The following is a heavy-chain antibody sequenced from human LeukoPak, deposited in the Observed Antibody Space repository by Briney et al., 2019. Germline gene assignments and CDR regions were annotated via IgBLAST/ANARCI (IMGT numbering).Heavy chain of an antibody. Sequence: PGGSLRLSCAASGFTFSTYAMNWVRQAPAKGLEWVSAIRSGGENTYYADSVRGRFTISRDNSRGTLSLQMNSLRAEDTAVYFCAILSWDGRGSFYWGQGTLVTVSS. J-gene: IGHJ4*02. CDR1: GFTFSTYA. V-gene: IGHV3-23*01. D-gene: IGHD2/OR15-2a*01. CDR2: IRSGGENT. CDR3: AILSWDGRGSFY.